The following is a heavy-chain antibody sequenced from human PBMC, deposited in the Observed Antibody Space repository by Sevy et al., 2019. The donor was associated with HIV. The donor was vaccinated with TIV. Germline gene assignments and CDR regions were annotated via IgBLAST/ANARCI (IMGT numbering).Heavy chain of an antibody. CDR3: ARDLGYYDSSGYRGIDY. CDR1: GFTFSSYS. V-gene: IGHV3-21*01. Sequence: VGSLRLSCAASGFTFSSYSMNWVRQAPGKGLEWVSSISSSSSYIYYADSVKGRFTISRDNAKNSLYLQMNSLRAEDTAVYYCARDLGYYDSSGYRGIDYWGQGTLVTVSS. CDR2: ISSSSSYI. J-gene: IGHJ4*02. D-gene: IGHD3-22*01.